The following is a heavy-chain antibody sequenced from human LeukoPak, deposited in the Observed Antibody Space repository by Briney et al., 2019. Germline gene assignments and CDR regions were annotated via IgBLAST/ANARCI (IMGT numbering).Heavy chain of an antibody. V-gene: IGHV5-51*01. CDR2: SYPVDSDT. Sequence: GESLKISWKGSGYSFTSYWIGWVRQMPGKGLEWVGISYPVDSDTRYSPSFKGHVTISDHKSISPAYLPWTRLKASDTAMYYCATLRLPAAISMTTVTTDDYYYYYGMDVWGQGTTVTVSS. D-gene: IGHD2-2*02. J-gene: IGHJ6*01. CDR1: GYSFTSYW. CDR3: ATLRLPAAISMTTVTTDDYYYYYGMDV.